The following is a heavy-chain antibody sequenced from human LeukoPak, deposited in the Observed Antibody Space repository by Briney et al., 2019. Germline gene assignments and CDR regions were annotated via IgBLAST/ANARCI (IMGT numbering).Heavy chain of an antibody. Sequence: SETLSLTCAVYGGCLSGYYWSWIRQPPGKGLEWIGEINHSGSTNYNPSLKSRVTISVDTSKNQFSLKLSSVTAADTAVYYCARGLRGGLRYFDPWGQGTLVTVSS. CDR1: GGCLSGYY. CDR3: ARGLRGGLRYFDP. D-gene: IGHD2-15*01. J-gene: IGHJ5*02. V-gene: IGHV4-34*01. CDR2: INHSGST.